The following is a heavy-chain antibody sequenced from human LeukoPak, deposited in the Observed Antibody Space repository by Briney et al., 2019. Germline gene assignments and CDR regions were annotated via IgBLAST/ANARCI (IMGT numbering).Heavy chain of an antibody. CDR1: GFTVSSND. V-gene: IGHV3-53*01. CDR3: AKDLSSSWYDY. Sequence: GGSLRLSCAASGFTVSSNDMSWVRQAPGKGLEWVSVIYSGGSPYYADSVKGRFTISRDNAKNSLYLQMNSLRAEDTAVYYCAKDLSSSWYDYWGQGTLVTVSS. CDR2: IYSGGSP. J-gene: IGHJ4*02. D-gene: IGHD6-13*01.